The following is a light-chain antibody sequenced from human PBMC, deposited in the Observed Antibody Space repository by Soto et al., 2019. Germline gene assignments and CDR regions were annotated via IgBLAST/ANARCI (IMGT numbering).Light chain of an antibody. V-gene: IGKV3-11*01. CDR2: DAS. CDR1: QTVSFY. CDR3: QQRSNWPPFT. J-gene: IGKJ3*01. Sequence: EIVLTQSPATLSLSPGERATLSCRASQTVSFYLAWYQQKPGQAPRLLIYDASKRATGTPARFSGSGSGTDFTLTISSLEPVDFAVYYCQQRSNWPPFTFGPGTKVDIK.